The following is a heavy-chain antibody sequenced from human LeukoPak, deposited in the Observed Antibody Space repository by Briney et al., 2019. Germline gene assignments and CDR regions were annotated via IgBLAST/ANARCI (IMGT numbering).Heavy chain of an antibody. CDR1: GFTFSSYG. CDR2: ISYDGSNK. J-gene: IGHJ4*02. V-gene: IGHV3-30*18. CDR3: AKDTPQWEIRFRFDY. D-gene: IGHD1-26*01. Sequence: GGSLRLSCAASGFTFSSYGMHWVRQAPGKGLEWVAVISYDGSNKYYADSVKGRFTISRDNSKNTLYLQMNSLRAEDTAVYYCAKDTPQWEIRFRFDYWGQGTLVTVSS.